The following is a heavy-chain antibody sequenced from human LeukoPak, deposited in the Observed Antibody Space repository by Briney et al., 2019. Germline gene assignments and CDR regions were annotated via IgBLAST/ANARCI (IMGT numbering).Heavy chain of an antibody. CDR1: GGSISSYY. D-gene: IGHD3-9*01. V-gene: IGHV4-59*08. CDR2: IYYSGST. J-gene: IGHJ6*02. CDR3: ARRRNDILTGPYYYYYGMDV. Sequence: ASETLSLTCTVSGGSISSYYWSWIRQPPGKGLEWIGYIYYSGSTTYNPSLKSRVTMSVDTSKHQFSLQLSSVTAADTAVYYCARRRNDILTGPYYYYYGMDVWGQGTTVTVSS.